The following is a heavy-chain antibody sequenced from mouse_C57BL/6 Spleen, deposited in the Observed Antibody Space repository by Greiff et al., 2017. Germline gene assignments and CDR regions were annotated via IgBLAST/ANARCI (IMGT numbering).Heavy chain of an antibody. V-gene: IGHV1-59*01. Sequence: QVQLQQPGAELVRPGTSVKLSCKASGYTFTSYWMHGVKQRPGQGLEWIGVIDPSDSYTNYNQKFKGKATLTVDTSSSTAYMQLSSLTSEDSAVYYGARRGNYGSSLWYFDVWGTGTTVTVSS. CDR2: IDPSDSYT. J-gene: IGHJ1*03. D-gene: IGHD1-1*01. CDR3: ARRGNYGSSLWYFDV. CDR1: GYTFTSYW.